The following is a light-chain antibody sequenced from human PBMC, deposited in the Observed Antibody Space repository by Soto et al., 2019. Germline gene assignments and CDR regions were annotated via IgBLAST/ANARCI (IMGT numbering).Light chain of an antibody. J-gene: IGKJ3*01. CDR1: QSISSNY. V-gene: IGKV3-20*01. CDR3: HQYGNSPFT. Sequence: EIVLPQSPGTLSSSPGARASLSCRASQSISSNYLTCYHQKPGQAPRLLIYGASTRATGIPDRFSGSGSVTDFTLTISRLEPEEFAVYYCHQYGNSPFTFGPGTKVDIK. CDR2: GAS.